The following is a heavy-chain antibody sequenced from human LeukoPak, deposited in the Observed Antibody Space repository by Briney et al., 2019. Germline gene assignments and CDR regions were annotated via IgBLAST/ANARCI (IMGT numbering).Heavy chain of an antibody. Sequence: SETLSLTCTVSGGSINSGDYYWSWIRQPPGKGLEWIGYIYHSGSTYYNPSLKSRVTVSVDTSKNQFSLKLSSVTAADTAVYYCARVIAVAGDLEYFRHWGQGTLVTVSS. D-gene: IGHD6-13*01. CDR3: ARVIAVAGDLEYFRH. V-gene: IGHV4-30-4*01. CDR1: GGSINSGDYY. J-gene: IGHJ1*01. CDR2: IYHSGST.